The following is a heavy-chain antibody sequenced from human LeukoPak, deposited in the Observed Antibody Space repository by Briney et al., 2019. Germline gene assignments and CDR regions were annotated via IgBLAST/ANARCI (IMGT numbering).Heavy chain of an antibody. CDR1: GFSFSNYW. D-gene: IGHD1-26*01. CDR2: ISSSGSTI. V-gene: IGHV3-48*04. J-gene: IGHJ5*02. CDR3: ARVGWELNH. Sequence: PGGSLRLSCAASGFSFSNYWMAWVRQAPGKGLDWVSYISSSGSTIYYADSVKGRFTISRDNAKNSLYLQMSSLRAEDTAVYYCARVGWELNHWGQGTLVTVSS.